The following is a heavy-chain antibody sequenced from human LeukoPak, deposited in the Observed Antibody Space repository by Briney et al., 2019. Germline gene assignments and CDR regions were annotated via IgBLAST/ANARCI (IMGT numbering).Heavy chain of an antibody. Sequence: PGGSLRLSCAASGFTFDDYAMHWVRQAPGKGLEWVSAISGSGGSTYYADSVKGRFTISRDNSKNTLYLQMNSLRAEDTAVYYCPSTYYYYGMDVWGQGTTVTVSS. J-gene: IGHJ6*02. CDR2: ISGSGGST. CDR1: GFTFDDYA. V-gene: IGHV3-23*01. CDR3: PSTYYYYGMDV.